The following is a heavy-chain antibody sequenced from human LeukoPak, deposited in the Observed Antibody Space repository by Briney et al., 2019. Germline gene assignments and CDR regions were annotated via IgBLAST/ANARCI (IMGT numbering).Heavy chain of an antibody. J-gene: IGHJ4*02. CDR3: ATSITMVREYYFDY. CDR2: ISSSSSYT. V-gene: IGHV3-11*06. CDR1: GFTFSDYY. D-gene: IGHD3-10*01. Sequence: GRSLRLSCAASGFTFSDYYMSWIRQAPGKGLEWVSYISSSSSYTNYADSVKGRFTISRDNAKNSLYLQMNSLRAEDTAVYYCATSITMVREYYFDYWGQGTLVTVSS.